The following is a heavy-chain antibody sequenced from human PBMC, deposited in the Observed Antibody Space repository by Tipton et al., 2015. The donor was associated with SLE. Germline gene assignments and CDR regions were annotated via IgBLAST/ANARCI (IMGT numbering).Heavy chain of an antibody. CDR1: GGSITSGSDY. Sequence: TLSLTCTVSGGSITSGSDYWSWFRPAAGKGLELIGRIYDSGSTNYNPSLKSRVTISQDTSKNQFSLKLSSVTAADTAVYYCAGYCTSTSCYEARGGMDVWGQGTTVTVSS. D-gene: IGHD2-2*01. V-gene: IGHV4-61*02. CDR3: AGYCTSTSCYEARGGMDV. CDR2: IYDSGST. J-gene: IGHJ6*02.